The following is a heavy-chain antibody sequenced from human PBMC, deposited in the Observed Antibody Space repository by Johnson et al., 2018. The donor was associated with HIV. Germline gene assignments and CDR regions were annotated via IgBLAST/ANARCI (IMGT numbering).Heavy chain of an antibody. D-gene: IGHD6-25*01. J-gene: IGHJ3*02. Sequence: VQLVESGGGLVQPGGSLRLSCAASGFTVSSNYMSWVRQAPGKGLEWVSVIYSAGSTYYADSVKGRFTISRDNSKNTLYLQMNSLRAEDTAVYYCAKEAADDAFDIWGQGTMVTVSS. V-gene: IGHV3-66*02. CDR3: AKEAADDAFDI. CDR2: IYSAGST. CDR1: GFTVSSNY.